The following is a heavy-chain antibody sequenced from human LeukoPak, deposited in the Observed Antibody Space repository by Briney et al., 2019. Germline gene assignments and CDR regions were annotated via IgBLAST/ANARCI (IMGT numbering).Heavy chain of an antibody. J-gene: IGHJ5*02. V-gene: IGHV1-69*13. D-gene: IGHD2/OR15-2a*01. CDR2: TIPLFGVR. CDR3: AARIYAPGDVGWFDP. CDR1: GVTFSNYA. Sequence: ASVKVSCKASGVTFSNYAFSWVRHAPGQGLEWMAETIPLFGVRKYAEKFQGRVTITPDATTNTVFLDLTSLGSEDTAVYYCAARIYAPGDVGWFDPWGQGTLVTVSS.